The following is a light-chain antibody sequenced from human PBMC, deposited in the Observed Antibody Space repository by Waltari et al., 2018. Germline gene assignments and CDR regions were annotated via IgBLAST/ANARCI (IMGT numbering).Light chain of an antibody. V-gene: IGKV2-28*01. CDR1: QSLLLANGYNY. Sequence: DIVMTQSPLSLPVTPGEPASISRRSSQSLLLANGYNYLDWYLQKPGQSPQLLIYLGSNRASGVSDRFSGSGSGTDFTLKISRVEAEDVGVYYCMQALQTPFTFGPGTKVDIK. CDR2: LGS. J-gene: IGKJ3*01. CDR3: MQALQTPFT.